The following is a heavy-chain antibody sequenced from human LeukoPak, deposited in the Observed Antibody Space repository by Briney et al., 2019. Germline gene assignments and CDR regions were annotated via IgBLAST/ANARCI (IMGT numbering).Heavy chain of an antibody. D-gene: IGHD1-26*01. CDR2: INHGGST. CDR3: ARMGAVTFGY. CDR1: GGSFSGYY. J-gene: IGHJ4*02. Sequence: SETLSLTCAVYGGSFSGYYWSWIRQPPGKGLEWIGEINHGGSTNYNPSLKSRVTISVDTSKNQFSLKLSSVTAADTAVYYCARMGAVTFGYWGQGTLVTVSS. V-gene: IGHV4-34*01.